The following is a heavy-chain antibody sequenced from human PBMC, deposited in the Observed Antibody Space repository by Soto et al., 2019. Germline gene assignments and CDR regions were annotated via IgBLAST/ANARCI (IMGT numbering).Heavy chain of an antibody. CDR3: AKDGRIPLVRGPFDTFDI. V-gene: IGHV3-30*18. D-gene: IGHD3-10*01. CDR1: GFTFSSYD. CDR2: ISNDGSNK. J-gene: IGHJ3*02. Sequence: PGGSLRLSCAASGFTFSSYDIHWVRQAPGKGLEWVAVISNDGSNKKYTDSVKGRFTISRDNSQNTLYLQMNSLRAEDTAVYYCAKDGRIPLVRGPFDTFDIRGQGTLVTVSS.